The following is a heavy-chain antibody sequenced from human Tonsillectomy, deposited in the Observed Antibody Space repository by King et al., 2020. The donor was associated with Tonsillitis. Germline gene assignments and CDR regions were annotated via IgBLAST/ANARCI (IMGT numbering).Heavy chain of an antibody. J-gene: IGHJ4*02. D-gene: IGHD4-23*01. V-gene: IGHV3-48*03. Sequence: VQLVESGGGLVQPGGSLRLSCAASGFTFSSYEMNWVRQAPGKGLEWVSYIISSGSTIYYADSVKGRFTISRDNAKNSLYLQMNSLRAEDTAVYYCARSLYGGNSAFGYWGQGTLVTVSS. CDR2: IISSGSTI. CDR3: ARSLYGGNSAFGY. CDR1: GFTFSSYE.